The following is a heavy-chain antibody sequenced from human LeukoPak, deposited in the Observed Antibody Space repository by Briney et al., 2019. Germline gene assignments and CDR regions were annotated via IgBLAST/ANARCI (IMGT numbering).Heavy chain of an antibody. CDR3: ARVDTAMVRNYYYYMDV. V-gene: IGHV1-2*02. J-gene: IGHJ6*03. Sequence: GASVKVSCKASGYTFTGYYMHWVRQAPGQGLEWMGWINPNSGGTNYAQKFQGRVTMTRDTSISTAYMELSRLRSDDTAVYSCARVDTAMVRNYYYYMDVWGKGTTVTVSS. CDR2: INPNSGGT. CDR1: GYTFTGYY. D-gene: IGHD5-18*01.